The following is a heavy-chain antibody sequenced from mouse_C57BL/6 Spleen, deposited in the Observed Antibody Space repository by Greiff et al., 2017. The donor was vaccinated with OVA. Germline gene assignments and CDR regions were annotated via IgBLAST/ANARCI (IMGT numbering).Heavy chain of an antibody. D-gene: IGHD1-1*01. CDR2: ISSGSSTI. CDR3: ASVYYGSSYDYFDY. Sequence: EVKLVESGGGLVKPGGSLKLSCAASGFTFSDYGMHWVRQAPEKGLEWVAYISSGSSTIYYADTVKGRFTISRDNAKNTLFLQMTSLRSEDTAMYYCASVYYGSSYDYFDYWGQGTTLTVAS. V-gene: IGHV5-17*01. CDR1: GFTFSDYG. J-gene: IGHJ2*01.